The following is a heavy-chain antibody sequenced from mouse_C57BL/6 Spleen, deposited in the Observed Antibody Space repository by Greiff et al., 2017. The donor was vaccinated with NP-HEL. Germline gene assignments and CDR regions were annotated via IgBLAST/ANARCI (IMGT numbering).Heavy chain of an antibody. CDR3: ERNYGSSYYFDY. CDR1: GYSFTSYY. J-gene: IGHJ2*01. CDR2: IYPGSGNT. V-gene: IGHV1-66*01. D-gene: IGHD1-1*01. Sequence: QVQLQQSGPELVKPGASVKISCKASGYSFTSYYIHWVKQRPGQGLEWIGWIYPGSGNTKYNEKFKGKATLTADTSSSTAYMQLSSLTSEDSAVYYCERNYGSSYYFDYWGKGTTLTVSP.